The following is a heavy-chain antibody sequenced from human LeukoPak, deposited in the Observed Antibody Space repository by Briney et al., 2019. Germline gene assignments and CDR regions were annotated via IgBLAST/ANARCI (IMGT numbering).Heavy chain of an antibody. J-gene: IGHJ2*01. Sequence: GGSLRLSCAASGFTFSDYYMSWIRQAPGKGPEWVSYISSSGSTIYYAHSLKVRFTISRDNAKNSLYLQMTSLRAEDTAVYYCATLKGGSHLYWYFDLWGRGTLVTVSS. CDR2: ISSSGSTI. D-gene: IGHD2-15*01. CDR1: GFTFSDYY. CDR3: ATLKGGSHLYWYFDL. V-gene: IGHV3-11*01.